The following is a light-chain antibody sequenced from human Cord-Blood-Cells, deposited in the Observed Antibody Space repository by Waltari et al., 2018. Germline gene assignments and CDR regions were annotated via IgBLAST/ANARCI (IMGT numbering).Light chain of an antibody. CDR2: GNS. V-gene: IGLV1-40*01. CDR3: QSYDSSLSGWV. J-gene: IGLJ3*02. Sequence: QSVLTQPPSVSGAPGQRVTLSSPGSSSHIGAGYALHWSQQLPGTAPKLLIYGNSNRPSGVPDRFSGSKSGTSASLAITGLQAEDEADYYCQSYDSSLSGWVFGGGTKLTVL. CDR1: SSHIGAGYA.